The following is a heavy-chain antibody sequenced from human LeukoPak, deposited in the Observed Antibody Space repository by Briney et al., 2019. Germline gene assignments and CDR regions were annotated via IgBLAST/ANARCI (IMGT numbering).Heavy chain of an antibody. CDR1: GFTFRSYE. CDR3: AKTTYCGTDCYSWYFDY. V-gene: IGHV3-23*01. CDR2: ISGSGGNT. J-gene: IGHJ4*02. D-gene: IGHD2-21*02. Sequence: PGGSLRLSCAASGFTFRSYEMNWVRQAPGKGLEWVSAISGSGGNTYYADSVKGRFTISRDNSKNTLYLQMNSLRAEDTAVYKCAKTTYCGTDCYSWYFDYWGQGILVTVSS.